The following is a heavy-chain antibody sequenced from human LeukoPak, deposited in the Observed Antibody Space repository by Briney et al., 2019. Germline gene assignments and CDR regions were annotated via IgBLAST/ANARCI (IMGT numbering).Heavy chain of an antibody. V-gene: IGHV3-30-3*01. D-gene: IGHD3-10*01. CDR1: GFTFSSYA. CDR3: ARVAKGMLYYFDY. J-gene: IGHJ4*02. CDR2: ISYDGSNE. Sequence: PGGSLRLSCAASGFTFSSYAMHWVRQAPGKGLEWVAVISYDGSNEYYADSVKGRFTISRDNSKNTLYLQMNSLRAEDTAVYYCARVAKGMLYYFDYWGQGTLVTVSS.